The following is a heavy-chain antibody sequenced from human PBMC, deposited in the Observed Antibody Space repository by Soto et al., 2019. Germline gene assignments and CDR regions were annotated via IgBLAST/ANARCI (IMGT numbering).Heavy chain of an antibody. CDR2: ISYDGATK. Sequence: QVQLVESGGGVVQPGRSLRLSCAASEFTFSRYAMYWVRQAPGKGLEWVAIISYDGATKYYADSVKGRFTISRDNSKNTLYLQMSSLKSEDTAVYFCARDGSPSLWYCDLWGRGTLVPVSS. J-gene: IGHJ2*01. D-gene: IGHD2-2*03. V-gene: IGHV3-30-3*01. CDR1: EFTFSRYA. CDR3: ARDGSPSLWYCDL.